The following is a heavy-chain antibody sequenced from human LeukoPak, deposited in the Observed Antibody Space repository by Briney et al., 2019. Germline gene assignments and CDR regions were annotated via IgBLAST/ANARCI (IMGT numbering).Heavy chain of an antibody. J-gene: IGHJ5*02. V-gene: IGHV1-2*02. CDR1: GYTFTGYY. Sequence: ASVKVSCKASGYTFTGYYMHWVRQAPGQGLEWMGWINPKTGGTNYAQRFQGSFTVTTDTSISTAYMDLSNLRSDDTALYYCARGPTVVTPESWGQGTLVTVSS. D-gene: IGHD4-23*01. CDR3: ARGPTVVTPES. CDR2: INPKTGGT.